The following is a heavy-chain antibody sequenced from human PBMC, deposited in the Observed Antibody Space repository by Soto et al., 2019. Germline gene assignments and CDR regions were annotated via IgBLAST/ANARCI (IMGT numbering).Heavy chain of an antibody. J-gene: IGHJ4*01. CDR3: ARSISGYHYYFDY. Sequence: PSETLSLTCTVSGGSISTYYWSWIRQSPGKGLEWIAYIYYSGITNYNPSLKSRLTISVDTSKTQFSLKLTSVTAADTAVYYCARSISGYHYYFDYWGHGTLVTV. CDR2: IYYSGIT. CDR1: GGSISTYY. D-gene: IGHD3-22*01. V-gene: IGHV4-59*01.